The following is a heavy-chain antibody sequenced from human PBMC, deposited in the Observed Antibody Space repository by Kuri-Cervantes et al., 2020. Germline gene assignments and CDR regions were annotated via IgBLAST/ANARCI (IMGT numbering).Heavy chain of an antibody. D-gene: IGHD3-3*01. CDR1: GFTFSSYA. CDR3: ARDRYDFWSGYYQKPGVFDY. J-gene: IGHJ4*02. V-gene: IGHV3-30*01. Sequence: GESLKISCAASGFTFSSYAMHWVRQAPGKGLEWVAVISYDGSNKYYADSVKGRFTISRDNSKNTLYLQMNSLRAEDTAVYYCARDRYDFWSGYYQKPGVFDYWGQGTLVTVSS. CDR2: ISYDGSNK.